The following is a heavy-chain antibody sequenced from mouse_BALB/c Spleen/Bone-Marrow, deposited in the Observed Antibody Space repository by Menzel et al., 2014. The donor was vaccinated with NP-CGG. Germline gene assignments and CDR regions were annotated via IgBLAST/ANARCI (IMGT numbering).Heavy chain of an antibody. J-gene: IGHJ2*01. CDR2: INPSNGCT. D-gene: IGHD1-1*01. Sequence: VQLQQSGAELVKPGASVKLSCKASGYTFTSYWMHWVKQRPGQGLEWIGEINPSNGCTNYNEKFKSKATLTVDKSSSTAYMQLSSLTSEDSAVYYCALYYYGNLDYWGQGTTLTVSS. V-gene: IGHV1S81*02. CDR3: ALYYYGNLDY. CDR1: GYTFTSYW.